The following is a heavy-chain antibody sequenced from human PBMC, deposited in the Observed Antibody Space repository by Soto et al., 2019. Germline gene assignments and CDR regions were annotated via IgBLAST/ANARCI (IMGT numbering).Heavy chain of an antibody. D-gene: IGHD3-22*01. Sequence: GASVKVSCKASGYTFTGYYMHWVRQAHGQGLEWMGWINPNSGGTNYGQKFQGRVTMTRDTSISRAYMELSSLSSDDTALYYFASPYYYDSSGYYCDLYYFDYWRQGTLFTVSS. CDR1: GYTFTGYY. J-gene: IGHJ4*02. CDR3: ASPYYYDSSGYYCDLYYFDY. V-gene: IGHV1-2*02. CDR2: INPNSGGT.